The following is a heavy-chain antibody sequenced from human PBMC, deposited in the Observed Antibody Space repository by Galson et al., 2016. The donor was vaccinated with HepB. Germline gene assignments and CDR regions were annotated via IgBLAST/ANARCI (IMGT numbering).Heavy chain of an antibody. Sequence: SLRLSCAASGFSFGDHYMSWIRQAPGKELEWFSCISSGNSIRQYADSVKGRFTISRDNTKNSLYLQMNSLRGEDTGVYYCARNRRDSTSFAFDLWGQGTMVSVSS. CDR1: GFSFGDHY. CDR2: ISSGNSIR. J-gene: IGHJ3*01. V-gene: IGHV3-11*06. D-gene: IGHD4-11*01. CDR3: ARNRRDSTSFAFDL.